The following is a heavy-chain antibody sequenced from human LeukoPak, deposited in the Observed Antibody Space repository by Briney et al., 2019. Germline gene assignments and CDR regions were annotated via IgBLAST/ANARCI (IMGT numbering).Heavy chain of an antibody. J-gene: IGHJ4*02. CDR3: ASYWSAGDVTYYFDY. CDR2: IYYSGST. CDR1: GGSITSSSYY. D-gene: IGHD2-15*01. V-gene: IGHV4-39*01. Sequence: SETLSLTCTVSGGSITSSSYYWGWTRQSPGKGLEWIGDIYYSGSTYYNPSLKSRVTISVDTSKNQFSLKLNSVTAADTAVYYCASYWSAGDVTYYFDYWGQGTLVTVSS.